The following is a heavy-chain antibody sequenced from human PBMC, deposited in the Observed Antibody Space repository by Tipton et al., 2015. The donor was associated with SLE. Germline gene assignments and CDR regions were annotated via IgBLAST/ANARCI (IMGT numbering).Heavy chain of an antibody. D-gene: IGHD2-2*01. CDR2: IYYSGST. CDR3: ASVGLGYGRSTRCLASWAVAFNI. V-gene: IGHV4-59*11. J-gene: IGHJ3*02. CDR1: GGSISSHY. Sequence: TLSLTCTVSGGSISSHYWSWIRQPPGKGLEWIGYIYYSGSTNYNPSLKSRVTISVDTSKNQFSRKLSSVTAADTAVYYCASVGLGYGRSTRCLASWAVAFNIWGQGTMVTVSS.